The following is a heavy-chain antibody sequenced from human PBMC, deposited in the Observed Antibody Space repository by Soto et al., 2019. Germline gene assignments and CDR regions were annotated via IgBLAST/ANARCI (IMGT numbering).Heavy chain of an antibody. CDR3: ERLGGYRGYDYDYYYGMDV. D-gene: IGHD5-12*01. J-gene: IGHJ6*02. CDR1: GYTFTSYG. CDR2: ISAYNGNT. Sequence: ASVKVSCKASGYTFTSYGISWVRQAPGQGLEWMGWISAYNGNTNYAQKLQGRVTMTTDTSTSTAYMELRSLRSDDTAVYYCERLGGYRGYDYDYYYGMDVWGQGTTVTVSS. V-gene: IGHV1-18*04.